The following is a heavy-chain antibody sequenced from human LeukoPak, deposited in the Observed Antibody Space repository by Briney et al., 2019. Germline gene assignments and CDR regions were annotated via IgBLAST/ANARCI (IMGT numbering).Heavy chain of an antibody. Sequence: PGRSLRLSCAASGFTFSSYAMHWVRQAPGKGLEWVAVISYDGSNKYYADSVKGRFTISRDNSKNTLYLQMNSLRAEDTAVYYCAKDADYGVANWFDPWGQGTLVTVSS. CDR3: AKDADYGVANWFDP. CDR2: ISYDGSNK. D-gene: IGHD4-17*01. CDR1: GFTFSSYA. J-gene: IGHJ5*02. V-gene: IGHV3-30-3*01.